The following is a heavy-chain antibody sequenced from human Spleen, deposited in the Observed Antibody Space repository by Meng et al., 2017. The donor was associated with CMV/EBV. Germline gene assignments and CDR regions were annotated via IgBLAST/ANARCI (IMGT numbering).Heavy chain of an antibody. V-gene: IGHV1-69*10. J-gene: IGHJ6*02. Sequence: SVKVSCKASGGTFITSALSWVRQAPGQGLEWMGGIIPVLGVSDHAQKFQGRVTITADKSTSTAYMELSSLKFEDTAVYYCARRVGFNGMDVWGQGTTVTVSS. CDR1: GGTFITSA. D-gene: IGHD1-26*01. CDR3: ARRVGFNGMDV. CDR2: IIPVLGVS.